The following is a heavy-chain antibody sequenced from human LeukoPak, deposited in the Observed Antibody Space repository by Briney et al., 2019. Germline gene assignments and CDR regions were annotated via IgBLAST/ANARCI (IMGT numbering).Heavy chain of an antibody. CDR3: ASCSSTSREYYYYYYGMDV. D-gene: IGHD2-2*01. V-gene: IGHV3-53*01. J-gene: IGHJ6*04. CDR2: IYSGGST. Sequence: GSLRLSWAASGCTVSRNYISWVRQAPGKGLEWVSVIYSGGSTYYADSVKGRFTISRDNSKNTLYLQMNSLRAEDTAVYYCASCSSTSREYYYYYYGMDVWGKGTTVTVSS. CDR1: GCTVSRNY.